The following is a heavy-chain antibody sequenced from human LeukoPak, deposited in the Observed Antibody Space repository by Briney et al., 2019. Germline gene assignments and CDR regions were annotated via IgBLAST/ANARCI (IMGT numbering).Heavy chain of an antibody. Sequence: GGSLRLSCTASGFTFSSYAMGWVRQAPGKGLKWVSSISDSGDTPYYADSVKGLFTISRDNSKNTLYLQMSSLRAEDTAVYYCARDYYFDYWGQGTLVTVSS. V-gene: IGHV3-23*01. J-gene: IGHJ4*02. CDR2: ISDSGDTP. CDR3: ARDYYFDY. CDR1: GFTFSSYA.